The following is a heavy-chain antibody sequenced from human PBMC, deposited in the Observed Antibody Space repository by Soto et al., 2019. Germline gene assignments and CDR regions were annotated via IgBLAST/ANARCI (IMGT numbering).Heavy chain of an antibody. V-gene: IGHV3-23*01. CDR3: AKDRRAGGNSAFYFDF. J-gene: IGHJ4*02. Sequence: PGGSLRLSCAASGFTFSDYAMTWVRQAPGKGLEWVSSVSDSGSHTHYADSVKGRFTLSRDNSHNTLYLQVHSLTAEDTAVYYCAKDRRAGGNSAFYFDFWGQGAQVTVSS. CDR1: GFTFSDYA. CDR2: VSDSGSHT. D-gene: IGHD3-16*01.